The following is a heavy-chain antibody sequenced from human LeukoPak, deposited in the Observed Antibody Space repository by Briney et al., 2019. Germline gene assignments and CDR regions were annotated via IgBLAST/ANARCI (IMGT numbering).Heavy chain of an antibody. Sequence: ASVKVSCKASGYTFTSYGFSWVRQAPGQGLAWMGWISAYNGNKNYAQKLQGRVTMTTDTSTSTAYMELRSLRSDDTAVYYCAGSLGGYYDSSGYFDIWGQGTMVTVSS. CDR2: ISAYNGNK. CDR1: GYTFTSYG. V-gene: IGHV1-18*01. D-gene: IGHD3-22*01. CDR3: AGSLGGYYDSSGYFDI. J-gene: IGHJ3*02.